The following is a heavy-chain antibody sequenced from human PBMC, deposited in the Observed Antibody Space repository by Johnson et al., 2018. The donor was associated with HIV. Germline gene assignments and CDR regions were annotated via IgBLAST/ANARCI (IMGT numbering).Heavy chain of an antibody. V-gene: IGHV3-11*04. Sequence: QVQLVESGGDLIKPGGSLRLSCAASNFTFKDYYMNWIRQAPGKGLEWISYISGSGSTIYYADSVKGRFTISRDNAKNSLYLQMNSLRAEDTAVYYCARVRPKGWFDIWGQETMVTVSS. CDR1: NFTFKDYY. CDR2: ISGSGSTI. CDR3: ARVRPKGWFDI. J-gene: IGHJ3*02. D-gene: IGHD6-19*01.